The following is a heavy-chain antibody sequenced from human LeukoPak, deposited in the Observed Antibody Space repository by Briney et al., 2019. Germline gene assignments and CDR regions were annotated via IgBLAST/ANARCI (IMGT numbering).Heavy chain of an antibody. D-gene: IGHD3-9*01. Sequence: ASVKVSCKASGYTFTNNYMHWVRQAPGQGLEWMGIINPGGGSTTYAQKFQGRVTMTRDMSTSTVYLELSSLRSDDTAVYYCASGVLRYFDWFFWGQGTLVTVSS. CDR2: INPGGGST. V-gene: IGHV1-46*01. J-gene: IGHJ4*02. CDR3: ASGVLRYFDWFF. CDR1: GYTFTNNY.